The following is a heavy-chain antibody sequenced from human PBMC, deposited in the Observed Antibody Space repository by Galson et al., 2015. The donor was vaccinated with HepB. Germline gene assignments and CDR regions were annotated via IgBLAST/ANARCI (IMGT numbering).Heavy chain of an antibody. D-gene: IGHD4-23*01. Sequence: SLRLSCAASGFTFSFYWMHWVRQAPRKGLVWVSRINNDGTTTNYADSVQGRFTISRDNAKNTLYLQMNSLRAEDTAVYYCARPYGGNYHFDYWGQGTLVTVSS. J-gene: IGHJ4*02. CDR2: INNDGTTT. V-gene: IGHV3-74*01. CDR3: ARPYGGNYHFDY. CDR1: GFTFSFYW.